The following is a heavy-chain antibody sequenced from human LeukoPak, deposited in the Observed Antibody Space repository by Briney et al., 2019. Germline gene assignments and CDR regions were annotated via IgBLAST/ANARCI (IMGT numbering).Heavy chain of an antibody. V-gene: IGHV4-59*01. Sequence: SETLSLTCTVSGGSISSYYWSWIRQPPGKGLEWIGYIHFSGSTSYNPSLKSRVTISEDTSKKQFSLTLSSVTAADTAMYYCARAFWGAYFDYWGQGTLVTVSS. D-gene: IGHD3-16*01. CDR3: ARAFWGAYFDY. CDR1: GGSISSYY. J-gene: IGHJ4*02. CDR2: IHFSGST.